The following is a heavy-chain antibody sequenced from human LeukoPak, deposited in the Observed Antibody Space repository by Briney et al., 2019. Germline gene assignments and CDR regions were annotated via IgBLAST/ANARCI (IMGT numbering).Heavy chain of an antibody. J-gene: IGHJ4*02. CDR2: IKEDGTRK. V-gene: IGHV3-7*03. D-gene: IGHD3-22*01. Sequence: GGSLRLSCAASGFTFSSHWMTWVRQAPGKGLEWVANIKEDGTRKNYMDSVKGRFTISRDNAKNSLYLQMSGLRAEDTALYYCATPLDYYDSSGYHQGGDWGQGTLVTVSS. CDR1: GFTFSSHW. CDR3: ATPLDYYDSSGYHQGGD.